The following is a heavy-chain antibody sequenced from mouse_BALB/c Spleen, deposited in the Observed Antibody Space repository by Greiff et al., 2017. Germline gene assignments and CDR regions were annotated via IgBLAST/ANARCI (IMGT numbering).Heavy chain of an antibody. V-gene: IGHV1-55*01. CDR2: ILPGSGST. CDR1: GYTFTSYW. J-gene: IGHJ4*01. CDR3: ARGGSMGYYAMDY. Sequence: VQLQQPGAELVRPGASVKLSCKASGYTFTSYWMNWVKQRPGQGLEWIGEILPGSGSTNYNEKFKGKATFTADTSSNTAYMQLSSLTSEDSAVYYCARGGSMGYYAMDYWGQGTSVTVSS. D-gene: IGHD1-1*01.